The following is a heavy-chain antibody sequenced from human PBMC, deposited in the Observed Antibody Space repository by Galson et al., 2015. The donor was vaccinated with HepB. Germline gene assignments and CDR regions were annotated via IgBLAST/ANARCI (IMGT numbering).Heavy chain of an antibody. CDR2: IYTSGST. CDR1: GGSISSGSYY. Sequence: TLSLTCTVSGGSISSGSYYWSWIRQPAGKGLEWIGRIYTSGSTNYNPSLKSRVTMSVDASKNQFSLKLSSVTAADTAVYYCARVLWCGGDCYSDAFDIWGQGTMVTVSS. V-gene: IGHV4-61*02. D-gene: IGHD2-21*01. J-gene: IGHJ3*02. CDR3: ARVLWCGGDCYSDAFDI.